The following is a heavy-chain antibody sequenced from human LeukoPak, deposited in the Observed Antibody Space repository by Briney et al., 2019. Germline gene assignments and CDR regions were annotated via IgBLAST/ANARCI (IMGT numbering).Heavy chain of an antibody. J-gene: IGHJ4*02. D-gene: IGHD4-17*01. Sequence: PSETLSLTCTVSGGSISSYYWSWIRQPPGKGLEWIGYIYSSGSTNYNPSLKSRVTISVDTSKNQFSLKLSSVTAADTALYYCARATYGSVIFDYWGQGALVTVSS. V-gene: IGHV4-59*01. CDR3: ARATYGSVIFDY. CDR1: GGSISSYY. CDR2: IYSSGST.